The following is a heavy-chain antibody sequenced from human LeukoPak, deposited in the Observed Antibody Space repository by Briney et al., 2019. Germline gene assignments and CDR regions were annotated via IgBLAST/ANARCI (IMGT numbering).Heavy chain of an antibody. D-gene: IGHD3-3*01. CDR1: GASISSREYY. Sequence: SETLSLTCTVSGASISSREYYWSWIRQPPGKGLEWIGYVSYSGSTYYSPSLKSRVIISIDTSKSQFSLKMNSVTAADTAVYYCAGGGNYRFWREETEPFDYWGQGTLVTVSS. V-gene: IGHV4-30-4*08. CDR2: VSYSGST. J-gene: IGHJ4*02. CDR3: AGGGNYRFWREETEPFDY.